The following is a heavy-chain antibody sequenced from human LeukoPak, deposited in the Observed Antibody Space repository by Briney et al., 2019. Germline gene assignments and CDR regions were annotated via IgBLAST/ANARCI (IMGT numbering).Heavy chain of an antibody. CDR1: GFTFSSYW. D-gene: IGHD1-26*01. CDR2: IKQDGSEK. CDR3: ARVFLGDHEPYFDY. V-gene: IGHV3-7*01. J-gene: IGHJ4*02. Sequence: PGGSLRLSCAASGFTFSSYWMSWVRQAPGKGLEWVANIKQDGSEKYYVDSVKGRFTISRDNAKNSLYLQMNSLRAEDTAVYYCARVFLGDHEPYFDYWGQGALVTVSS.